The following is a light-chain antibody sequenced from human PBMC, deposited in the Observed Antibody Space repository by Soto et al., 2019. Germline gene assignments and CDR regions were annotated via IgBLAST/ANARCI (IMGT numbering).Light chain of an antibody. CDR2: AAS. CDR1: QGISNW. CDR3: QQANRFPYT. J-gene: IGKJ2*01. Sequence: DIQMTQSPSSVSASVGDRVTITCRASQGISNWLAWYQQKPGKAPTLLIYAASSLQSGVPSRFSGRGSGTEFTLTISSLQPEDFATYSGQQANRFPYTFGQGTKLEIK. V-gene: IGKV1-12*01.